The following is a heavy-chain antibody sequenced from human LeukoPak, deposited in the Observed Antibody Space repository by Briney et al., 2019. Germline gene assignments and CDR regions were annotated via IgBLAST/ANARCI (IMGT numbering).Heavy chain of an antibody. CDR1: GFTFDDYA. D-gene: IGHD3-9*01. CDR2: ISWDGGST. Sequence: GGSLRLSCAASGFTFDDYAMHWVRQAPGKGLEWVSLISWDGGSTYYADSVKGRFTISRDNGKKSLHLQMNSLRAEDTAVYYCARDGDILTGHYRFYFDYWGQGTLVTVSS. V-gene: IGHV3-43D*03. J-gene: IGHJ4*02. CDR3: ARDGDILTGHYRFYFDY.